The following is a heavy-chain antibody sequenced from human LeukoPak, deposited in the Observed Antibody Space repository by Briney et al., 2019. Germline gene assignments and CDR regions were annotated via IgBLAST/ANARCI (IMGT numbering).Heavy chain of an antibody. V-gene: IGHV2-5*02. CDR3: AHSHLWFGRPQGFDP. CDR1: GFSLSTTGGG. J-gene: IGHJ5*02. CDR2: IYWDDDK. Sequence: SGPMPVKPTQTLTLTCTFSGFSLSTTGGGVGWIRQHPGKALEQLALIYWDDDKRYSPSLKSRLTITKDTSNSQVVLTMTNMDPVDTATYYCAHSHLWFGRPQGFDPWGQGTLVTVSS. D-gene: IGHD3-10*01.